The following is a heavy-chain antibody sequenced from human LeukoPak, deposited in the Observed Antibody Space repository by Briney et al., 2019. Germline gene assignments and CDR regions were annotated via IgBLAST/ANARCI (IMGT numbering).Heavy chain of an antibody. CDR3: ARGGSYFSR. V-gene: IGHV4-39*01. CDR2: IYYSGST. CDR1: GGSISSSSYY. Sequence: SETLSLTCTVSGGSISSSSYYWGWIRQPPGKGLEWIGSIYYSGSTYYNPSLKSRVTISVDTSKNQFSLKLSSVTAAGTAVYYCARGGSYFSRWGQGTLVTVSS. J-gene: IGHJ4*02. D-gene: IGHD1-26*01.